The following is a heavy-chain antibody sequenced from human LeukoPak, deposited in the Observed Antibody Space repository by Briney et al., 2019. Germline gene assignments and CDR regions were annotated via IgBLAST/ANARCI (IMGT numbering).Heavy chain of an antibody. J-gene: IGHJ6*02. V-gene: IGHV4-39*01. CDR2: IYYSGNT. D-gene: IGHD4-23*01. Sequence: SETLSLTCTVSGGSISSGSYYWGWIRQPPGKGLAWIGAIYYSGNTYYNPSLKSRVTISVDTSKNQFSLKLSSVTAADTAVYYCAGHDYGGNSAVMDVWGQGTTVTVSS. CDR1: GGSISSGSYY. CDR3: AGHDYGGNSAVMDV.